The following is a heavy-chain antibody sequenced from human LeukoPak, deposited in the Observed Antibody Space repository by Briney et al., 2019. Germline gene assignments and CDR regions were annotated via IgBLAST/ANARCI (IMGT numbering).Heavy chain of an antibody. D-gene: IGHD6-6*01. Sequence: ASVKVSCKASGYPFTGYYLHWVRRAPGQGLEWMGWINPNSGFTNYAQKFQGRVTMTRDTSISTAYMELIRLKSDDTAVYYCARLRDSSSPGDFDFWGQGTLVTVSS. J-gene: IGHJ4*02. CDR2: INPNSGFT. CDR3: ARLRDSSSPGDFDF. CDR1: GYPFTGYY. V-gene: IGHV1-2*02.